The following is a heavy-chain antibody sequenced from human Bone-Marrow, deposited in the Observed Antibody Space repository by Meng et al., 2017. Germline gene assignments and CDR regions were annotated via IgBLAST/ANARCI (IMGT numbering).Heavy chain of an antibody. J-gene: IGHJ3*02. CDR2: ISYDGSNK. CDR1: GFTFSRHA. D-gene: IGHD6-13*01. Sequence: GGSLRLSCAASGFTFSRHAMHWVRQAPGKGLEWVAVISYDGSNKYYADSVKGRFTISRDNSKNTLYLQMNSLRAEDTAVYYCASYSSSWPYDAFDIWGQGTMVTVSS. CDR3: ASYSSSWPYDAFDI. V-gene: IGHV3-30*04.